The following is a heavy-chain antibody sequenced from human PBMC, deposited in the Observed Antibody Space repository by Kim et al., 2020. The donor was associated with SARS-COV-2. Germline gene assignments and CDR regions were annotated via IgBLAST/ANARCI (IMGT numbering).Heavy chain of an antibody. V-gene: IGHV3-7*01. CDR2: IKQDGSEK. CDR1: GFTFSSYW. CDR3: ARDCSSTSCYVPFDY. J-gene: IGHJ4*02. D-gene: IGHD2-2*01. Sequence: GGSLRLSCAASGFTFSSYWMSWVRQAPGKGLEWVANIKQDGSEKYYVDSVKGRFTISRDNAKNSLYLQMNSLRAEDTAVYYCARDCSSTSCYVPFDYWGQGTLVTVSS.